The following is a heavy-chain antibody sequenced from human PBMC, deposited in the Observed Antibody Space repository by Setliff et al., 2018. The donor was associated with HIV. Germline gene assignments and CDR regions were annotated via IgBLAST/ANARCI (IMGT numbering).Heavy chain of an antibody. D-gene: IGHD6-13*01. V-gene: IGHV1-2*02. Sequence: GASVKVSCKASGYTFTDNYIHWVRQAPGQGLEWMAWINSASGGTNYAQNFQGRVTVTRDTSINTVYMELSSLRSEDTAVYYCARADSSNWYHVDYWGQGTLVTVSS. CDR3: ARADSSNWYHVDY. CDR1: GYTFTDNY. J-gene: IGHJ4*02. CDR2: INSASGGT.